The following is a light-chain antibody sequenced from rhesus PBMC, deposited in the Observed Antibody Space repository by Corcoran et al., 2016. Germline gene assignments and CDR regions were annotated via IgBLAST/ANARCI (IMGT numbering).Light chain of an antibody. CDR2: KAS. CDR3: QQRNSYPLT. J-gene: IGKJ4*01. V-gene: IGKV1S6*01. CDR1: QGSSSW. Sequence: DIQMTQSPSSLSASVGDKVTITRRASQGSSSWLAWYQQKPGKAPNLLIYKASNLQRGVPSRFSGSGSRTEFTLTISSLQPEDFATYYSQQRNSYPLTFGGGTKVEIK.